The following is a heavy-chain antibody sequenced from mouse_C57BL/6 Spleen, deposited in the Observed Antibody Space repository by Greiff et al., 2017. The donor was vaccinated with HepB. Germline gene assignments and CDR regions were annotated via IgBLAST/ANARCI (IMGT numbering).Heavy chain of an antibody. J-gene: IGHJ1*03. Sequence: QVQLQQPGAELVKPGASVKLSCKASGYTFTSYWMQWVKQRPGQGLEWIGEIDPSDSYTNYNQKFKGKATLTADTSSSTAYMQLSSLTSEDSAVYYCARGYYGFYWYFDVWGTGTTVTVSS. CDR1: GYTFTSYW. CDR2: IDPSDSYT. V-gene: IGHV1-50*01. CDR3: ARGYYGFYWYFDV. D-gene: IGHD1-1*01.